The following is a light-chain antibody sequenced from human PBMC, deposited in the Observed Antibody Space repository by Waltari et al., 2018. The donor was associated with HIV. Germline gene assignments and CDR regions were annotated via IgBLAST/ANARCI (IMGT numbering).Light chain of an antibody. CDR1: SSDVGGYNY. V-gene: IGLV2-14*03. CDR3: SSYTSSSTTYV. J-gene: IGLJ1*01. CDR2: DVS. Sequence: QSALTQPASVSGSPRQSITISCTGTSSDVGGYNYVSWYQQHPGKAPKLMIYDVSNRPSGLSDRFSGSKSGNTASLTISGLQAEDEADYYCSSYTSSSTTYVFGTGTKVTVL.